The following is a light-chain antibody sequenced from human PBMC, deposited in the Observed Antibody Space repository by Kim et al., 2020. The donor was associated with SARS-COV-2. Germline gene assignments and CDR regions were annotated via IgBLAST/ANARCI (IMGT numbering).Light chain of an antibody. V-gene: IGKV1-39*01. CDR3: QQSYSAPWT. J-gene: IGKJ1*01. CDR1: QDIAGF. Sequence: AFVGDGVTMPCRASQDIAGFLKWDQHKPGKAPNLLIYSTATLQTGVPSRFSGGGSGADFTLTISRLQPEDFATYYCQQSYSAPWTFGHGTKVDIK. CDR2: STA.